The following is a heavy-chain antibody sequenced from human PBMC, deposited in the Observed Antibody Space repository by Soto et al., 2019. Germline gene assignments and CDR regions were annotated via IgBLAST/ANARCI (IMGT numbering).Heavy chain of an antibody. CDR1: GYSISSGYY. J-gene: IGHJ6*02. V-gene: IGHV4-38-2*01. CDR3: AGDPYDILTGYYTNYGMDV. Sequence: PSETLSLTCAVSGYSISSGYYLGWILQPPWKGLEWIGSIYHSGSTYYNPSLKSRVTISVDTSKNQFSLKLSSVTAADTAVYYCAGDPYDILTGYYTNYGMDVWGQGTTVTVSS. D-gene: IGHD3-9*01. CDR2: IYHSGST.